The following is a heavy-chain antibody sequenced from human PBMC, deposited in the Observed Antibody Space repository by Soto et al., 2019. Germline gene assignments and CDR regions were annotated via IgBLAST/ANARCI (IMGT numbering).Heavy chain of an antibody. CDR2: ISYDGSNK. V-gene: IGHV3-30*18. J-gene: IGHJ6*02. Sequence: PGGSLRLSCAASGFTFSSYGMHWVRQAPGKGLEWVAVISYDGSNKYYADSVKGRFTISRDNSKNTLYLQMNSLRAEDTAVYYCAKDLQYQPLSYYYYGMDVWGQGTTVTVSS. CDR3: AKDLQYQPLSYYYYGMDV. D-gene: IGHD2-2*01. CDR1: GFTFSSYG.